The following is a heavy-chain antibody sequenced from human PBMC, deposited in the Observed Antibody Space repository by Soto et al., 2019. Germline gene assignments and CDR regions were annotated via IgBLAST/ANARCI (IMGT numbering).Heavy chain of an antibody. V-gene: IGHV1-2*02. CDR2: IDLDIGDT. CDR3: ALEPTGTAGFDY. CDR1: GHTFTGHH. D-gene: IGHD2-8*02. Sequence: QVQMVQSGAEVKKPGASVKVSCKASGHTFTGHHMHWVRQAPGQGLEWMGLIDLDIGDTKYAQKFQGRVTSTSDTSITTSYMELRGLRSDDTAVYSCALEPTGTAGFDYWGQGTLVTVSS. J-gene: IGHJ4*02.